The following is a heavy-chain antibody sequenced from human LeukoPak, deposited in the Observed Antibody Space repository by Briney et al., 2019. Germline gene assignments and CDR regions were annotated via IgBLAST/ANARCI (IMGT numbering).Heavy chain of an antibody. D-gene: IGHD6-13*01. CDR2: VYHSGST. CDR3: ARDRSSSRGWFDP. J-gene: IGHJ5*02. Sequence: SETLSLTCAVSGGSISSSNWWSWVRQPPGKGLEWIGEVYHSGSTNYNPSLKSRVTISVDTSKNQFSLKLSSVTAADTAVYYCARDRSSSRGWFDPWGQGTLVTVSS. V-gene: IGHV4-4*02. CDR1: GGSISSSNW.